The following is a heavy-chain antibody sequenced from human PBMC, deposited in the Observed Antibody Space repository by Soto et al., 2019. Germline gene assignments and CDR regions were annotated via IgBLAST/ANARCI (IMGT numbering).Heavy chain of an antibody. J-gene: IGHJ5*02. D-gene: IGHD6-6*01. CDR2: IIPMFGTP. Sequence: QVQLVQSGAEVKKPGSSVKVSCKASGGTFSRYAISWVRQAPGQGLEWMGGIIPMFGTPHYAEKFQGRLTITADESTSTADMELRSLRSEDTAMYYCVRAAAARPWVDPWGQGTLVTVSS. V-gene: IGHV1-69*01. CDR3: VRAAAARPWVDP. CDR1: GGTFSRYA.